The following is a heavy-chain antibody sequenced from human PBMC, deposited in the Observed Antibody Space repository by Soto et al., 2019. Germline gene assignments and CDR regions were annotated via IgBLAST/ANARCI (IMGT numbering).Heavy chain of an antibody. CDR1: GGSISSSSYY. CDR3: ARQLGAAAGKSPWWFDP. V-gene: IGHV4-39*01. CDR2: IYYSGST. D-gene: IGHD6-13*01. Sequence: SETLSLTCTVSGGSISSSSYYWGWIRQPPGKGLEWIGSIYYSGSTYYNPSLKSRVTISVDTSKNQFSLKLSSVTAADTAVYYCARQLGAAAGKSPWWFDPWGQGTLVTVSS. J-gene: IGHJ5*02.